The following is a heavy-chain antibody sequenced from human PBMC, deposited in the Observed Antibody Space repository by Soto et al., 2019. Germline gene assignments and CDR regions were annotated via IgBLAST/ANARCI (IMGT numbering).Heavy chain of an antibody. D-gene: IGHD3-22*01. CDR2: ISGSGGST. CDR1: GFTFSNYA. J-gene: IGHJ4*02. CDR3: ARDDYPYYDDSSGYHFDY. V-gene: IGHV3-23*01. Sequence: GGSLRLSCAASGFTFSNYAVTWVRQAPGKGLEWVSTISGSGGSTHYADSVKGRFTISRDNAKNSLYLQMNSLRAEDTAVYYCARDDYPYYDDSSGYHFDYWGQGALVTVSS.